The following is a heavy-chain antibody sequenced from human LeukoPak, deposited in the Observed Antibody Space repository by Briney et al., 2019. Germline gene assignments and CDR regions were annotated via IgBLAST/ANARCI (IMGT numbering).Heavy chain of an antibody. CDR1: GFTFSSYW. CDR3: ARDLTPLIQLWPRSVDYNYGMDV. CDR2: IKQDGSEK. V-gene: IGHV3-7*01. Sequence: GGSLRLSCAASGFTFSSYWLSWVRQAPGKGLEWVANIKQDGSEKWYVDSVRGRFTISRDSAKNSVYLQMNSLGAEDTAVYYCARDLTPLIQLWPRSVDYNYGMDVWGQGTTVTVSS. J-gene: IGHJ6*02. D-gene: IGHD5-24*01.